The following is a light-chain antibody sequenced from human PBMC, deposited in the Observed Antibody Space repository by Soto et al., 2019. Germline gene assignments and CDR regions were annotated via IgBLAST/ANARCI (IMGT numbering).Light chain of an antibody. CDR1: SSNIGSKT. V-gene: IGLV1-44*01. Sequence: QSALTQPPSASGTPGQRVTISCSGSSSNIGSKTVNWYQQLPGTAPKLLIYSYNQRPSGVPDRFSGSKSGTSASLAISGLQSEDEADYHCAAWDDSLNGPVCGGGTKVTVL. CDR2: SYN. CDR3: AAWDDSLNGPV. J-gene: IGLJ3*02.